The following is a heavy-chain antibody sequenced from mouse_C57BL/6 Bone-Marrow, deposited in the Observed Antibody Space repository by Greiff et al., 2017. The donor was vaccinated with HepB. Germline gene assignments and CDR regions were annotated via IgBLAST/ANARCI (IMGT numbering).Heavy chain of an antibody. CDR2: INPGSGGT. J-gene: IGHJ1*03. V-gene: IGHV1-54*01. Sequence: VQLQQSGAELVRPGTSVKVSCKASGYAFTNYLIEWVKQRPGQGLEWIGVINPGSGGTNYNEKFKGKATLTADKSSSTAYMQLSSLTSEDSAVYFSTRSPVYYGSSLYWDFDVWGTGTTVTVSS. CDR1: GYAFTNYL. D-gene: IGHD1-1*01. CDR3: TRSPVYYGSSLYWDFDV.